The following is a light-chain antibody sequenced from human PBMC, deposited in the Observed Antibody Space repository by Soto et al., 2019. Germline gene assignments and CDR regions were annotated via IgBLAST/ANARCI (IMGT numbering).Light chain of an antibody. CDR2: AAS. J-gene: IGKJ4*01. CDR1: QGISTF. V-gene: IGKV1-39*01. Sequence: DIQMTQSPASLSTSVGDRVTITCRASQGISTFLNWYQQKPGNAPRLLIYAASRLQSGVPARFSGSGVETDFTLTITSLQPEDFGIYYCQQSYALVRTFGGGTKVDIK. CDR3: QQSYALVRT.